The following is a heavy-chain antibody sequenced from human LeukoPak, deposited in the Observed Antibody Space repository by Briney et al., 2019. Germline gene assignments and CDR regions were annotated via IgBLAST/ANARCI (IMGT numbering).Heavy chain of an antibody. CDR1: GFTFSSYS. CDR3: AREAFDSSGSLDY. Sequence: SGGSLRLSCAASGFTFSSYSMNWVRQAPGKGLEWVSSISSSSSYIYYEDSVKGRFTISRDNAKNSLYLQMNSLRAEDTAVYYCAREAFDSSGSLDYWGQGTLVTVSS. D-gene: IGHD3-22*01. J-gene: IGHJ4*02. CDR2: ISSSSSYI. V-gene: IGHV3-21*01.